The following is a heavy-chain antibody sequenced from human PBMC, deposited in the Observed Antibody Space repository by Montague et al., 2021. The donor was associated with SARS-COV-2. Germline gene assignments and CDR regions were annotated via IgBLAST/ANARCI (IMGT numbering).Heavy chain of an antibody. CDR3: ARADNTMVREVNRWAFDI. J-gene: IGHJ3*02. CDR2: IYYSGST. V-gene: IGHV4-59*01. D-gene: IGHD3-10*01. Sequence: SETLSLTCTVSGGSISTYYWSWIRQPPGKGLEWIGYIYYSGSTNYYPSLKSRVTISVDTSKNQFSLKLSSVTAADTAVYYCARADNTMVREVNRWAFDIWGQGTMVTVSS. CDR1: GGSISTYY.